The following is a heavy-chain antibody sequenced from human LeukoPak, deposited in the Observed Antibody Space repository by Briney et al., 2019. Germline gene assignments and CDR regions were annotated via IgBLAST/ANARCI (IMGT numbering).Heavy chain of an antibody. D-gene: IGHD3-22*01. J-gene: IGHJ4*02. Sequence: PSETLSLTCTVSGGSISSSSYYWGWIRQPPGKGLEWIGYIYYSGSTFYNPSLKSRVSISVDTSRHQFSLKLSSVTAADTAVYYCARGGDSSGYYPFDYWGQGTLVTVSS. CDR2: IYYSGST. CDR1: GGSISSSSYY. V-gene: IGHV4-31*03. CDR3: ARGGDSSGYYPFDY.